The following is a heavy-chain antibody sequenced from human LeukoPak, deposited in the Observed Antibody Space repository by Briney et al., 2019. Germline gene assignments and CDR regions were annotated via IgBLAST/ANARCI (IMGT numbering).Heavy chain of an antibody. J-gene: IGHJ5*01. CDR1: GFTFNIYA. D-gene: IGHD3-10*01. V-gene: IGHV3-23*01. CDR2: ITSISDGT. CDR3: VKDRPNYFGWNGHYYTRNGDS. Sequence: GGSLRLSCAASGFTFNIYAMSWVRQAPGEGLEWVSSITSISDGTFYADSVKGRFTISRDNSKSTLYLQMNSLRAEDTALYYCVKDRPNYFGWNGHYYTRNGDSWGQGTLVTVSS.